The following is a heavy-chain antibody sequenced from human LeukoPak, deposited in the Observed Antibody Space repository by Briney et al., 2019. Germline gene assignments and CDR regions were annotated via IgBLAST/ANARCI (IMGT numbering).Heavy chain of an antibody. CDR2: ISGSGGST. D-gene: IGHD1-1*01. CDR1: GLTGRSLD. CDR3: AKEARGEDWNDLIWVTLDY. J-gene: IGHJ4*02. Sequence: GATLVLPDANSGLTGRSLDMSGRRKAPRKGLEWVSAISGSGGSTYYADSVKGRFTISRDNSKNTLYLQMNSLRAEDTAVYYCAKEARGEDWNDLIWVTLDYWGQGTLVTVSS. V-gene: IGHV3-23*01.